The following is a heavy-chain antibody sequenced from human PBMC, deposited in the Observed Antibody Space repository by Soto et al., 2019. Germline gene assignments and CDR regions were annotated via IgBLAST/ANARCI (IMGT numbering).Heavy chain of an antibody. Sequence: EVQLVESGGGLVQPGGSLRLSCAASGFSFSSFWMSRGRQAPGKGLEWVANIKQDGRDEYYVDSVKGRFTISRDNAKNSLYLQMNSLRAEDTAVYYCARSLGWRDAFDIWGQGTMVTVSS. CDR3: ARSLGWRDAFDI. J-gene: IGHJ3*02. CDR2: IKQDGRDE. CDR1: GFSFSSFW. D-gene: IGHD6-19*01. V-gene: IGHV3-7*01.